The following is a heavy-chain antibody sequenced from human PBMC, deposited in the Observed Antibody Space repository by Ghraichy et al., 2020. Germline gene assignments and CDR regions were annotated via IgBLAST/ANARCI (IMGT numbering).Heavy chain of an antibody. CDR3: ARILRYSSSWYYYYYGMDV. CDR2: IDWDDDK. V-gene: IGHV2-70*01. Sequence: SGPTLVKPTQTLTLTCTFSGFSLSTSGMCVSWIRQPPGKALEWLALIDWDDDKYYSTSLKTRLTISKDTSKNQVVLTMTNMDPVDTATYYCARILRYSSSWYYYYYGMDVWGQGTTVTVSS. J-gene: IGHJ6*02. CDR1: GFSLSTSGMC. D-gene: IGHD6-13*01.